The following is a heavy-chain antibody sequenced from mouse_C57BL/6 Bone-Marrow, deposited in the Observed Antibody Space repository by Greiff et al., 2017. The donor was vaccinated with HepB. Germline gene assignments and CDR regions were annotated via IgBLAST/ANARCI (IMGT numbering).Heavy chain of an antibody. V-gene: IGHV5-6*01. J-gene: IGHJ3*01. D-gene: IGHD3-1*01. CDR1: GFTFSSYG. CDR3: SRPGYVAWFAY. Sequence: VQLVESGGDLVKPGGSLKLSCAASGFTFSSYGMSWVRQTPDKRLAWVATISSGGSYTYYPDSVKGRFPISRDNAKNTLYLQMSSLKSEDTAMYYCSRPGYVAWFAYWGQGTLVTVSA. CDR2: ISSGGSYT.